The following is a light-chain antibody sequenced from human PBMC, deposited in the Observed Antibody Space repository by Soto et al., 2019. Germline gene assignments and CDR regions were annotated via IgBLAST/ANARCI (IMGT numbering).Light chain of an antibody. CDR1: QGIGNN. Sequence: DIQMTQSASSLSASVGDRVTITCRASQGIGNNLAWYQQKPGKVPKVLIYTASTLHSGVPSRFSGRGSGTDFTLTINSLQPEDVATYFCQKYDSVPRSFGQGTRVEI. CDR3: QKYDSVPRS. V-gene: IGKV1-27*01. CDR2: TAS. J-gene: IGKJ1*01.